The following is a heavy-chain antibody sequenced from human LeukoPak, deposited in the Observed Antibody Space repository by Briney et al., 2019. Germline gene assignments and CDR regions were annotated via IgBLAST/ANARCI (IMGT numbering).Heavy chain of an antibody. CDR1: AFTLSSDW. D-gene: IGHD6-6*01. J-gene: IGHJ4*02. Sequence: QTGGSLRLSCAASAFTLSSDWMTRVRQAPGKGLEWVATIKPDGSEKYYVDSLKGRFTISRDNAKNSLYLQMNSLRAEDTAVYYCARDIVSYSSSSPFDYWGQGTLVTVSS. V-gene: IGHV3-7*01. CDR2: IKPDGSEK. CDR3: ARDIVSYSSSSPFDY.